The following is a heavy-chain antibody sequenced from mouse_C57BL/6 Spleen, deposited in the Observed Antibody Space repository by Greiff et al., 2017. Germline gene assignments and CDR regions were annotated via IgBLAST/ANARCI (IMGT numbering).Heavy chain of an antibody. Sequence: QVQLQQSGAELVRPGTSVKVSCKASGYAFTNYLIEWVKQRPGQGLEWIGVINPGSGGTNYNEKFKGKATLTADKSSSTAYMQLSSLTSEDSAVXFCARGSSGYPYFDYWGQGTTLTVSS. CDR2: INPGSGGT. D-gene: IGHD3-2*02. V-gene: IGHV1-54*01. CDR3: ARGSSGYPYFDY. CDR1: GYAFTNYL. J-gene: IGHJ2*01.